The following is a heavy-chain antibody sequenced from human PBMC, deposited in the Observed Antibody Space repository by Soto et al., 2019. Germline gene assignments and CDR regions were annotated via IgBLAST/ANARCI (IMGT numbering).Heavy chain of an antibody. V-gene: IGHV5-51*01. D-gene: IGHD4-17*01. Sequence: PGESLKISCKGSGYSFTSYWIGWVRQMPGKGLEWMGIIYPGDSDTRYSPSFQGQVTISADKSISTTYRQWSSLKASDNARYYCARLAVTPIPAVGIYYYYYYGMDVWGQGTTLTVSS. CDR2: IYPGDSDT. J-gene: IGHJ6*02. CDR1: GYSFTSYW. CDR3: ARLAVTPIPAVGIYYYYYYGMDV.